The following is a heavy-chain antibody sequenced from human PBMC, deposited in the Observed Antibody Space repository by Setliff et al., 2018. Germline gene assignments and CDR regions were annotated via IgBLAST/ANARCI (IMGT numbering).Heavy chain of an antibody. CDR2: INAGNGNT. V-gene: IGHV1-3*01. J-gene: IGHJ3*02. CDR3: AREVLPLVREEAFYI. Sequence: WASVKVSCKASGYSFAKYALHWVRQAPGQRLEWMGWINAGNGNTKCSQNFQGRVTITRDTSASTAYVELSSLRSEDTAVYYCAREVLPLVREEAFYIWGQGTMVTVS. CDR1: GYSFAKYA. D-gene: IGHD2-2*01.